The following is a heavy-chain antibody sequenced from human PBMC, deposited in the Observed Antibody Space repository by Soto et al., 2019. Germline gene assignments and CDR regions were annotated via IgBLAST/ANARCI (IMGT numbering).Heavy chain of an antibody. D-gene: IGHD3-16*01. CDR2: ISYDGSNK. CDR3: AKSSIVRSPPRGGGLAPAYYYYGMDV. J-gene: IGHJ6*02. CDR1: GFTFSSYG. V-gene: IGHV3-30*18. Sequence: QVQLVESGGGVVQPGRSLRLSCAASGFTFSSYGMHWVRQAPGKGLEWVAVISYDGSNKYYADSVKGRFTISRDNSKNTLDLQMNSRRAEDTGVYYCAKSSIVRSPPRGGGLAPAYYYYGMDVWGQGTTVTVSS.